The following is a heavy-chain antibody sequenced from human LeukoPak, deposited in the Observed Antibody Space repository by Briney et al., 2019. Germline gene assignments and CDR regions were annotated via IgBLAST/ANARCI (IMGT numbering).Heavy chain of an antibody. Sequence: GGSLRLSCAASGFTFSSYNMNWVRQAPGKGLEWVSYVSSSSSIIYYADSVKGRFTISRDNAKNSLYLQMNSLRDEDTAVYYCARGAQHVSSGWYYFDYWGQGTLVTVSS. J-gene: IGHJ4*02. CDR1: GFTFSSYN. V-gene: IGHV3-48*02. CDR3: ARGAQHVSSGWYYFDY. CDR2: VSSSSSII. D-gene: IGHD6-19*01.